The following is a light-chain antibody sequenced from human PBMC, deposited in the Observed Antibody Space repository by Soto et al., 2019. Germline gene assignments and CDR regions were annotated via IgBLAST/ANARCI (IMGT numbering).Light chain of an antibody. V-gene: IGLV2-11*01. CDR2: DVN. CDR1: TNY. Sequence: QSVLTQPRSVSGSPRQSVTISCTGTTNYVSWYQQHPGKAPKLMIYDVNKRPSGVPDRFSGSKSGNTASLTISGLQAEDEADYYCCSFAGSFTSYVFGTGTQLTVL. CDR3: CSFAGSFTSYV. J-gene: IGLJ1*01.